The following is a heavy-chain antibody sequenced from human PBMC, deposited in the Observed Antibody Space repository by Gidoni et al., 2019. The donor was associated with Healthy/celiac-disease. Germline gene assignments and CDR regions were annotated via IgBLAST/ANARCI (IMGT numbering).Heavy chain of an antibody. Sequence: EVQLVESGGGLVKPGGSLRLSCAASGFTFSSYSMNWVRQAPGKGLEWVSSISSSSSYIYYADSVKGRFTISRDNAKNSLYLQMNSLRAEDTAVYYCARDGGQLVRHGMDVWGQGTTVTVSS. CDR1: GFTFSSYS. D-gene: IGHD6-6*01. J-gene: IGHJ6*02. CDR2: ISSSSSYI. V-gene: IGHV3-21*01. CDR3: ARDGGQLVRHGMDV.